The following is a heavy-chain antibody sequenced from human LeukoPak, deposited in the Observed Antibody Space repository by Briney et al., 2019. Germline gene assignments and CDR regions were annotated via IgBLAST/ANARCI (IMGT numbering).Heavy chain of an antibody. V-gene: IGHV4-59*08. CDR1: GDSISSYY. J-gene: IGHJ2*01. CDR2: IYYSGST. Sequence: SETLSLTCTVSGDSISSYYWSCVRQPPGKGLEWIGYIYYSGSTNYNPPLKSRVTISIDTSKNQFSLKLTSVTAADTAVYYCARLYGDLDWYFDLWGRGTLVTVSS. CDR3: ARLYGDLDWYFDL. D-gene: IGHD4-17*01.